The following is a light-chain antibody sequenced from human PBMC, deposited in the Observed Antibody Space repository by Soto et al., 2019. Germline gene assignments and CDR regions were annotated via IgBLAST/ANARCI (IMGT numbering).Light chain of an antibody. Sequence: QLVLTQPASVSGSPGQSITISCTGTDSDVCGYNYVSWYQHHPGNAPKVMIYNVSYRPSGVSNRFSGSKSGNTASLTISGLQAEDEANYYCSSYTTNGVGVFGGGTKLTVL. CDR3: SSYTTNGVGV. CDR1: DSDVCGYNY. CDR2: NVS. J-gene: IGLJ2*01. V-gene: IGLV2-14*03.